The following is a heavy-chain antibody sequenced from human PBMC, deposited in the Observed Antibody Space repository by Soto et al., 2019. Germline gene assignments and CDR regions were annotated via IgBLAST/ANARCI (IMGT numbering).Heavy chain of an antibody. CDR3: ARGDCVGGSCDALAGSFYYYMDV. CDR1: GFTFSNYW. V-gene: IGHV3-74*01. CDR2: INSDGSVS. J-gene: IGHJ6*03. Sequence: EVKLVESGGGLVQPGGSLRLSCAASGFTFSNYWMYWVRQAPGQGLVWVSRINSDGSVSRYADSVKGRLTIPRDNVKNNVYLQMNRLRVEDTAVYYCARGDCVGGSCDALAGSFYYYMDVWGKGTTVTVFS. D-gene: IGHD2-15*01.